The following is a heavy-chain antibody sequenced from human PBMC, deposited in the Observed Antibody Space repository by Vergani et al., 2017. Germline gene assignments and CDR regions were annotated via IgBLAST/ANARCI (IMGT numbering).Heavy chain of an antibody. CDR1: GFTFSSYS. J-gene: IGHJ1*01. D-gene: IGHD6-13*01. CDR2: ISSSSSYI. Sequence: EVQLVESGGGLVKPGGSLRLSCAASGFTFSSYSMNWVRQAPGKGLEWVSSISSSSSYIYYADSVKGRFTISRDNAKNSLYLQMNSLRAEDTAVYYCARTIAAGAEXFQHWGQGTLVTVSS. V-gene: IGHV3-21*01. CDR3: ARTIAAGAEXFQH.